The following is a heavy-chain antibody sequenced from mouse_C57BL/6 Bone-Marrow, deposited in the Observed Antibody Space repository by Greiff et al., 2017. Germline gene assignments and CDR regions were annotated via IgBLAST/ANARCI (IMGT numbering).Heavy chain of an antibody. Sequence: VQLQQSGAELVRPGASVKLSCTASGFNIKDDYMHWVKQRPEQGLEWIGWIDPENGDTEYTSKFQGKATITADTSSNPAYRQLSSLSSEDTSVYYCTPYYYGSSDVYFDVWGTGTTVTVSS. D-gene: IGHD1-1*01. CDR2: IDPENGDT. CDR1: GFNIKDDY. CDR3: TPYYYGSSDVYFDV. J-gene: IGHJ1*03. V-gene: IGHV14-4*01.